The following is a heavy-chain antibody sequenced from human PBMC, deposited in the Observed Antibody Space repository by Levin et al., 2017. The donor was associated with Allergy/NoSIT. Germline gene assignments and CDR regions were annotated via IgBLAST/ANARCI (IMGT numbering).Heavy chain of an antibody. D-gene: IGHD3-9*01. J-gene: IGHJ3*01. CDR3: SRDLSLGIPQGFDC. V-gene: IGHV3-21*01. Sequence: GGSLRLSCAASGFTFRSYSMNWVRQAPGKGLEWVSTISSTSSYIYHAESVKGRFTISRDNAKNSVYLQMSSLRAEDTAVYYCSRDLSLGIPQGFDCWGQGTMVTVS. CDR2: ISSTSSYI. CDR1: GFTFRSYS.